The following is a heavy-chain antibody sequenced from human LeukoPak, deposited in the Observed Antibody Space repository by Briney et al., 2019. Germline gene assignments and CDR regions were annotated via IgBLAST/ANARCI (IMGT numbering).Heavy chain of an antibody. CDR3: VGRAGLVITHFDY. Sequence: ASVKVSCKVSGYTLNELSMHWVRQAPGTGLESMGGFDPEDGETIYAQKLQGRVTMTEDTSTDTAYMELSSLRSEDTAVYYCVGRAGLVITHFDYWGQGTLVTVSS. V-gene: IGHV1-24*01. J-gene: IGHJ4*02. CDR1: GYTLNELS. D-gene: IGHD3/OR15-3a*01. CDR2: FDPEDGET.